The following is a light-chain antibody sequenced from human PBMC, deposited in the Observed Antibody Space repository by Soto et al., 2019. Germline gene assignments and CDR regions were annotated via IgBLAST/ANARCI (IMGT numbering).Light chain of an antibody. CDR2: GAS. Sequence: EIVMTQSPATLSVSPGERVTLSCRASQSVSSNLAWYQQKPGQAPRLLIYGASTRATGIPARFGGSGSGTEFPLTISSLQSEDFALYYCQQYDSWPPMYTFGQGTKLEIK. CDR3: QQYDSWPPMYT. CDR1: QSVSSN. V-gene: IGKV3-15*01. J-gene: IGKJ2*01.